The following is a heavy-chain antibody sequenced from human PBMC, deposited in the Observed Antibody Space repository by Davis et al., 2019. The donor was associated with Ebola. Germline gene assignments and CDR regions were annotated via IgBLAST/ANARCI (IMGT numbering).Heavy chain of an antibody. CDR3: ARESEQQLVYYYGMDV. V-gene: IGHV3-7*01. J-gene: IGHJ6*04. Sequence: GESLKISCAASGFTFSSYWMTWVRQAPGKGLEWVANIKQDGSEKYYVDSVKGRFTISRDNAKNSLYLQMNSLRAEDTAVYYCARESEQQLVYYYGMDVWGKGTTVTVSS. D-gene: IGHD6-13*01. CDR2: IKQDGSEK. CDR1: GFTFSSYW.